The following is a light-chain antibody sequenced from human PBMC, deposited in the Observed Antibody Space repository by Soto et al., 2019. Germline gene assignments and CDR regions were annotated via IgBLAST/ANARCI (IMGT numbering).Light chain of an antibody. CDR2: GPS. CDR3: QHYGSSSL. Sequence: ESVLTQSPGTLSSSPGERVTLSCRASQSLSDTYVAWYQQKPGQAPRLVMYGPSRRATGIPDRFSGSGSGTDFTLTISRLEPEDFAVYYCQHYGSSSLFGQGTVLDIK. J-gene: IGKJ2*01. CDR1: QSLSDTY. V-gene: IGKV3-20*01.